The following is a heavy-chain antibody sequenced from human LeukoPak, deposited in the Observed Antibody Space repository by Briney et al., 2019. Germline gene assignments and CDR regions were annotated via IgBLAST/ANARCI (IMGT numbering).Heavy chain of an antibody. CDR2: INHSGST. D-gene: IGHD4-11*01. Sequence: SETLSLTCAVYGGSFSGYYWSWIRQPPGKGLEWIGEINHSGSTNYNPSLKSRVTISVDTSKNQFSLKLSSVTAADTAVYYCARGSVTMSYYYYYYMDVWGKGTTVTVSS. V-gene: IGHV4-34*01. CDR1: GGSFSGYY. CDR3: ARGSVTMSYYYYYYMDV. J-gene: IGHJ6*03.